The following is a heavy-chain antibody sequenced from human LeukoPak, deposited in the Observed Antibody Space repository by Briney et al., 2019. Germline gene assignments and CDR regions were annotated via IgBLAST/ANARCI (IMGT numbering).Heavy chain of an antibody. CDR1: GYTFTGYY. D-gene: IGHD6-19*01. Sequence: ASVKVSCKASGYTFTGYYMHWVRQAPGQGLEWMGWINPNSGGTNYAQKFQGWVTMTRDTSISTAYMELSRLRSDDTAVYYCARDPNSSGWYYFDYWGQGTLVTVSS. J-gene: IGHJ4*02. CDR2: INPNSGGT. CDR3: ARDPNSSGWYYFDY. V-gene: IGHV1-2*04.